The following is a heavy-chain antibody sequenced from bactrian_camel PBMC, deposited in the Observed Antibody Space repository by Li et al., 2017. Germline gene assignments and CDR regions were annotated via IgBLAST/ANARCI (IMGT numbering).Heavy chain of an antibody. Sequence: VESGGGSVQAGGSLRLSCAASENTYSSLCMGWFRQAPGKEREGVAVLDADGRTTPYRDSVKGRFTISRDNTKNTVYLQMNSLKPEDTAMYYCAAGFDGGDWKKIRPADYHYSGQGTQVTVS. V-gene: IGHV3S25*01. J-gene: IGHJ4*01. D-gene: IGHD7*01. CDR1: ENTYSSLC. CDR2: LDADGRTT. CDR3: AAGFDGGDWKKIRPADYHY.